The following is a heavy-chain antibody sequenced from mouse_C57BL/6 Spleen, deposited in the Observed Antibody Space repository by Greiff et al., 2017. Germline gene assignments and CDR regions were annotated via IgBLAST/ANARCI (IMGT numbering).Heavy chain of an antibody. CDR1: GYAFSSYW. J-gene: IGHJ4*01. Sequence: VQLQQSGAELVKPGASVKISCKASGYAFSSYWMNWVKQRPGKGLEWIGQIYPGDGDTNYNGKFKGKATLTVDKPSSTAYMQLSSLTSEDSAVYYCASRYPYAMDYWGQGTSVTVSS. CDR2: IYPGDGDT. V-gene: IGHV1-80*01. D-gene: IGHD2-12*01. CDR3: ASRYPYAMDY.